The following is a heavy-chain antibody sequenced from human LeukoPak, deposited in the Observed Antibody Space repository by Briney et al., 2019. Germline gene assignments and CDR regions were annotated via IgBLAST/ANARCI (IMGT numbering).Heavy chain of an antibody. CDR2: IIPIFGTA. V-gene: IGHV1-69*05. CDR3: AGSSSWSNDAFDI. CDR1: GGTFSSYA. J-gene: IGHJ3*02. Sequence: ASVKVSCKASGGTFSSYAISGVRQAPGQGFEWMGGIIPIFGTANYAQKFQGRVTITTDESTSTAYMELSSLRSEDTAVYYCAGSSSWSNDAFDIWGQGTMVTVPS. D-gene: IGHD6-13*01.